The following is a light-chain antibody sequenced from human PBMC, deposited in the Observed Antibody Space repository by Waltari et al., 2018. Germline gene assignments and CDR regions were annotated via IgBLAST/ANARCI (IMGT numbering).Light chain of an antibody. V-gene: IGLV1-40*01. CDR3: QSYDNSLSSWV. J-gene: IGLJ3*02. Sequence: SVLTQPPSVSGTPGQSVTISCTGGSSNIGAGYDVHWYQQLRGAAPKVVIFGSTTRATGVTARFSASKSGTSASLAITGLQADDEADYYCQSYDNSLSSWVFGGGTKLTVL. CDR1: SSNIGAGYD. CDR2: GST.